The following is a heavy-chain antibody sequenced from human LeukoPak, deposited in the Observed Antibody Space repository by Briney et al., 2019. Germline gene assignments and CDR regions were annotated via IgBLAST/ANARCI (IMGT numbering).Heavy chain of an antibody. CDR3: ARDRVVVSSEGFDY. CDR1: GFTFSSYG. Sequence: PGRSLRLSCAASGFTFSSYGMHWVRQAPGKGLEWVAVIPYDGSNKYYADSVKGRFTISRDNSKNTLYLQMNSLRAEDTAVYYCARDRVVVSSEGFDYWGQGTLVTVSS. V-gene: IGHV3-30*03. D-gene: IGHD2-21*01. J-gene: IGHJ4*02. CDR2: IPYDGSNK.